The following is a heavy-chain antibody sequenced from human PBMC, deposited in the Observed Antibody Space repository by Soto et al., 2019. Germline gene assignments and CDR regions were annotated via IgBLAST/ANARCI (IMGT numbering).Heavy chain of an antibody. CDR2: IYYSGST. J-gene: IGHJ5*02. CDR3: ARDLCSGGSCYAWFDP. D-gene: IGHD2-15*01. V-gene: IGHV4-31*03. CDR1: GGSISSGGYY. Sequence: SETLSLTCTVSGGSISSGGYYWSWIRQHPGKGLEWIGYIYYSGSTYYNPSLKSRVTISVDTSKNQFSLKLSSVTAADTAVYYCARDLCSGGSCYAWFDPWGQGTLVTVSS.